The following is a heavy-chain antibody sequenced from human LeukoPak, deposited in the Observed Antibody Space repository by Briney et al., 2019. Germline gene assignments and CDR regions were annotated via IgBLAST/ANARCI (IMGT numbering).Heavy chain of an antibody. CDR1: GFTFSSYW. CDR3: ARAGGLGIQNYYYYMDV. V-gene: IGHV3-74*01. CDR2: INSDGSST. J-gene: IGHJ6*03. Sequence: GGSLRLSCAASGFTFSSYWMHWVRQAPEKGLVWVSRINSDGSSTSYADSVKGRFTISRDNAKNTLYLQMNSLRAEDTAVYYCARAGGLGIQNYYYYMDVWGKGTTVTVSS. D-gene: IGHD7-27*01.